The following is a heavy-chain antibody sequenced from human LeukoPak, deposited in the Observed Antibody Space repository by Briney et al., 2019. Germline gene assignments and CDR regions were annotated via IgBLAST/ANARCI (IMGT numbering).Heavy chain of an antibody. Sequence: PGGCLRLSCAASGFIFSSYTMGWVRQVPGKGLEWVSSIGGGRTYYADSVKGRFIISRDDSKNTLSLQMNSLRGEDTALYYCAKAYTTGWSKGYLDYWGQGTLVTVSS. D-gene: IGHD6-19*01. V-gene: IGHV3-23*01. CDR1: GFIFSSYT. J-gene: IGHJ4*02. CDR2: IGGGRT. CDR3: AKAYTTGWSKGYLDY.